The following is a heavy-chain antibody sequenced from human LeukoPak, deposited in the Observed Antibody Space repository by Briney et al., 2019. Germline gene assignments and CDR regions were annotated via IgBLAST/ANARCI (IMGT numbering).Heavy chain of an antibody. CDR2: IYPGDSDT. V-gene: IGHV5-51*01. J-gene: IGHJ2*01. D-gene: IGHD6-19*01. CDR1: GYSFTNYW. Sequence: GESLKISCKASGYSFTNYWIGWVRHMPGKGLEWMGVIYPGDSDTRYSPSFQGQVSISADKSISTAYLQWSSLKASDTAMYYCARLTVAASVSYFDLWGRGTLVTVSS. CDR3: ARLTVAASVSYFDL.